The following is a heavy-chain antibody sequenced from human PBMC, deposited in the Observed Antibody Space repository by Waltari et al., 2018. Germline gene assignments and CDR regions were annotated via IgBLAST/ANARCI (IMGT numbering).Heavy chain of an antibody. Sequence: QVQLVQSGGEVKNPGASVKVSCKASGYIFTSYGNSWVRQAPGQSLEWMGWTSAHNDDTNYVQRFQDRLTMPTDTSTNTAYMELRSLRSDDTAVYYCARDDYSDYVFDHWGQGTLVIVSS. J-gene: IGHJ4*02. CDR2: TSAHNDDT. V-gene: IGHV1-18*01. CDR1: GYIFTSYG. D-gene: IGHD4-17*01. CDR3: ARDDYSDYVFDH.